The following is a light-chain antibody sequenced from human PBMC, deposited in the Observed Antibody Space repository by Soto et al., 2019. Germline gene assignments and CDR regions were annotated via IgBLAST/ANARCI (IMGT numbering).Light chain of an antibody. CDR1: QSISSY. V-gene: IGKV1-39*01. CDR3: QQSYSTPFT. J-gene: IGKJ4*01. CDR2: AAS. Sequence: DIQMTQSPSSLSASVGDRVTITCRASQSISSYLNWYQQKPGKAPKLLIYAASSLQSGVPSRFSGSGSATDFTLTISSLQPEDFATYYYQQSYSTPFTFGGGTKVEIK.